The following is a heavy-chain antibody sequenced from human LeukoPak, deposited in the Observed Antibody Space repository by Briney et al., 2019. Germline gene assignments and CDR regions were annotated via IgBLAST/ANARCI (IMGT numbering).Heavy chain of an antibody. CDR3: ASGPVDTAPGVDY. CDR1: GFTVSSNY. D-gene: IGHD5-18*01. J-gene: IGHJ4*02. Sequence: GGSLRLSCAASGFTVSSNYMSWVRQAPGKGLEWVSVIYSGGSTYYADSVKGRFTISRDNSKNTLYLQMNSLRAEDTAVYYCASGPVDTAPGVDYWGQGTLVTVSS. CDR2: IYSGGST. V-gene: IGHV3-53*01.